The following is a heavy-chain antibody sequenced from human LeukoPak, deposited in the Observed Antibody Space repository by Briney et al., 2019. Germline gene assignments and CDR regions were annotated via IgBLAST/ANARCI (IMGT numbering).Heavy chain of an antibody. V-gene: IGHV3-23*01. CDR2: ISTSGDGT. D-gene: IGHD1-14*01. CDR3: AKAGANLKVRPDY. J-gene: IGHJ4*02. Sequence: GGSLRLSCAASGLTFISYAMSWVRQGPGKGLEWVSGISTSGDGTYYADSVKGRFTISRDNSKNTLYLQMNSLRGEDTAVYYCAKAGANLKVRPDYWGQGNLVTVSS. CDR1: GLTFISYA.